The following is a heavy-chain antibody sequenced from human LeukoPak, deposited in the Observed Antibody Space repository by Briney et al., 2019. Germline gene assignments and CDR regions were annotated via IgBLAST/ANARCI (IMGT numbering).Heavy chain of an antibody. Sequence: GGSLRPSCAASGFTFSDYYMSWIRQAPGKGLEWVSYISSSGSTIYYADSVKGRFTISRDNAKNSLYLQMNSLRAEDTAVYYCARASTVTTVWWGYYFDYWGQGTLVTVSS. J-gene: IGHJ4*02. CDR2: ISSSGSTI. CDR3: ARASTVTTVWWGYYFDY. CDR1: GFTFSDYY. D-gene: IGHD4-17*01. V-gene: IGHV3-11*01.